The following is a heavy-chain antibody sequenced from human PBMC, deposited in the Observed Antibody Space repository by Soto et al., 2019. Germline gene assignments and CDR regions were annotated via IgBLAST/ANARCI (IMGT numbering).Heavy chain of an antibody. V-gene: IGHV4-59*01. J-gene: IGHJ6*04. CDR1: GGSISSYY. CDR2: IYYSGST. CDR3: ARDNSVYGMDV. Sequence: SETLSLTCTVSGGSISSYYWSWIRQPPGKGLEWIGYIYYSGSTNYNPSLKSRVTISVDTSKNQFSLKLSSVTAADTAVYYCARDNSVYGMDVWGKGTQVTVSS. D-gene: IGHD2-21*01.